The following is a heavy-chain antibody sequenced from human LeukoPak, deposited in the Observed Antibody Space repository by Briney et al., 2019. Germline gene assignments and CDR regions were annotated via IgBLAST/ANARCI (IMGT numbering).Heavy chain of an antibody. J-gene: IGHJ4*02. CDR3: ALEGSGSYILDY. CDR1: GGSISRYY. D-gene: IGHD3-10*01. CDR2: VYTSGGT. V-gene: IGHV4-4*07. Sequence: SETLSLTCTVSGGSISRYYWSWIRQPAEKGLEWIGRVYTSGGTNYNPSLKSRVTMSVDTSKNQFSLKLSSLTAADTAVYYCALEGSGSYILDYWGQGILVTVSS.